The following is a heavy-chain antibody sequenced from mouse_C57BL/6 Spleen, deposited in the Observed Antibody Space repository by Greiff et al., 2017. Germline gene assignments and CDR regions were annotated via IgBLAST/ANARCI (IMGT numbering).Heavy chain of an antibody. D-gene: IGHD1-1*01. CDR3: ARGGYGSSYLDC. Sequence: QVQLQQPGAELVKPGASVKLSCKASGYTFTSYWMQWVKQRPGPGLEWIGEIDPSDSYTNYNQKFTGKATLTVDTSSSTAYMQLSSRTSEDAAVYDCARGGYGSSYLDCWGQGTTLTVSS. CDR1: GYTFTSYW. CDR2: IDPSDSYT. V-gene: IGHV1-50*01. J-gene: IGHJ2*01.